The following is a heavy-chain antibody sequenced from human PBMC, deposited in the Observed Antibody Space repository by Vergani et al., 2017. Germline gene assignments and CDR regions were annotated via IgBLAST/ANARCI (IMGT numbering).Heavy chain of an antibody. V-gene: IGHV4-30-4*08. D-gene: IGHD6-19*01. Sequence: QVQLQESGPGLVKPSQTLSLTCTVSGGSISSGDYYWSWIRQPPGKGLEWIGYIYYSGSTYYNPSLKSRVTISVDTSKNQFSLKLSSVPAADTAVYYCARVVSTNSRIAVAGKLDYWGQGTLVTVSS. CDR3: ARVVSTNSRIAVAGKLDY. J-gene: IGHJ4*02. CDR2: IYYSGST. CDR1: GGSISSGDYY.